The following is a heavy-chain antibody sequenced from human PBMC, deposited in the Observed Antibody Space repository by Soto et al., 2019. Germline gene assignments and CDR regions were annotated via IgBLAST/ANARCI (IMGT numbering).Heavy chain of an antibody. J-gene: IGHJ4*02. V-gene: IGHV1-18*04. CDR1: GYTFTNYA. CDR3: ARAEKWVTGNMGGY. Sequence: QVQLVQSGAEVKKPGASVKVSCTASGYTFTNYAISWVRQAPGQGLEWMGWRNAYSGDTNYAQKLQVRLTMTTDTSTSTAYMELRSLRSDDTAVDYCARAEKWVTGNMGGYWGQGTLVTVSS. CDR2: RNAYSGDT. D-gene: IGHD1-20*01.